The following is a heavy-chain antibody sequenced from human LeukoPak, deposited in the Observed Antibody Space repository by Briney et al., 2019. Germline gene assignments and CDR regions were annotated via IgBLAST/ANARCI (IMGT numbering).Heavy chain of an antibody. CDR2: ISDSGGRT. J-gene: IGHJ4*02. CDR1: GITLSNYG. Sequence: GGSLRLSCAVSGITLSNYGMSWVRQAPGKGLEWVAGISDSGGRTNYADSVKGRFTISRDNPKNTIYLQMDSLRAEDTAVYFCAKRGVVIRVILVGFHKEAYYFDSWGQGALVTVSS. V-gene: IGHV3-23*01. D-gene: IGHD3-22*01. CDR3: AKRGVVIRVILVGFHKEAYYFDS.